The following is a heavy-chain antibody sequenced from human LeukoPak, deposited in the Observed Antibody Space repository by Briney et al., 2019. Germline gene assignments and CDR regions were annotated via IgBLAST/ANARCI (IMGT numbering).Heavy chain of an antibody. CDR2: INPNSGGT. Sequence: GASVKVSCKASGYTFTCYYMHWGRQAPGQGLGWMGWINPNSGGTNYAQKFQGRVTMTRDTSISTAYMELSSLRSEDTAVYYCASTDSGSYLEYFQHWGQGTLVTVSS. J-gene: IGHJ1*01. V-gene: IGHV1-2*02. CDR3: ASTDSGSYLEYFQH. CDR1: GYTFTCYY. D-gene: IGHD1-26*01.